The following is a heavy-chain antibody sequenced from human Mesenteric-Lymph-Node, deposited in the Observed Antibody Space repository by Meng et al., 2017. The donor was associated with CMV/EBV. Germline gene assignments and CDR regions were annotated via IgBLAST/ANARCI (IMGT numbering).Heavy chain of an antibody. CDR1: GFTFSSNE. D-gene: IGHD2-2*01. CDR3: ARDRGYCSSTSCYRRYGMDV. J-gene: IGHJ6*02. V-gene: IGHV3-48*03. CDR2: ISSSGNTI. Sequence: GGSLRLSCAASGFTFSSNEFNWVRQAPGKGLEWVSYISSSGNTIYYADSVKGRFTISRDNAKNSLYLQMNSLRAEDTAVYYCARDRGYCSSTSCYRRYGMDVWGQGTAVTVSS.